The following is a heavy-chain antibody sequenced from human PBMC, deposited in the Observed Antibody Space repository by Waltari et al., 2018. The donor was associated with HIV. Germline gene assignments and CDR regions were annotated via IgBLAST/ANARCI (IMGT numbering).Heavy chain of an antibody. D-gene: IGHD4-17*01. CDR2: IYYSGST. CDR3: ARESGDYGDLWYFDL. V-gene: IGHV4-31*01. Sequence: QVQLQESGPGLVKPSQTLSLTCTVSGGSLSSGGYYWSWIRQPPGKGLEWIGYIYYSGSTYYNPSLKSLVTISVDTSKNQFSLKLSSVTAADTAVYYCARESGDYGDLWYFDLWGRGTLVTVSS. J-gene: IGHJ2*01. CDR1: GGSLSSGGYY.